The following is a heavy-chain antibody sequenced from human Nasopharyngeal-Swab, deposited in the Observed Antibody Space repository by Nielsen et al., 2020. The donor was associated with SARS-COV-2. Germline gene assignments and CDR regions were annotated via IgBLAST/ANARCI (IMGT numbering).Heavy chain of an antibody. J-gene: IGHJ4*02. CDR1: GGSISSDNYY. Sequence: ASLRLSCTVSGGSISSDNYYWGWIRQPPGKGLEWIGSIYYLGNTYYNPSLKSPVTISVDTSQNQFSLKLSSVTAADTAVYYCARFGITVRRYFDYWGQGTLVTVSS. V-gene: IGHV4-39*01. D-gene: IGHD6-6*01. CDR3: ARFGITVRRYFDY. CDR2: IYYLGNT.